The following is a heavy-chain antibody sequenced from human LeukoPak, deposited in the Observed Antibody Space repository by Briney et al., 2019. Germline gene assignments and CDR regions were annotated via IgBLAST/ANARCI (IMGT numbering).Heavy chain of an antibody. Sequence: PGGSLRLSCAASGFTFSSYAMSWVRQAPGKGLEWVSVIYSGGSTYYADSVKGRFTISRDNSKNTLYLQMNSLRAEDTAVYYCAIELLWFGGTKYWGQGTLVTVSS. CDR3: AIELLWFGGTKY. V-gene: IGHV3-66*01. CDR1: GFTFSSYA. CDR2: IYSGGST. J-gene: IGHJ4*02. D-gene: IGHD3-10*01.